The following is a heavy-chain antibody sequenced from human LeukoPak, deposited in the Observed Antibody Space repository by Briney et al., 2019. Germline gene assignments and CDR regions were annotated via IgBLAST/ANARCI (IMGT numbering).Heavy chain of an antibody. CDR2: INPNSGGT. J-gene: IGHJ4*02. D-gene: IGHD5-18*01. Sequence: ASVKVSCKASGYTFTGYYMHWVRQAPGQGLEWMGWINPNSGGTNYAQKFQGRVTMTRDTSISTAYMELSRLRSDDTALYYCARGGRIQLWNKGFDYWGQGTLVTVSS. V-gene: IGHV1-2*02. CDR1: GYTFTGYY. CDR3: ARGGRIQLWNKGFDY.